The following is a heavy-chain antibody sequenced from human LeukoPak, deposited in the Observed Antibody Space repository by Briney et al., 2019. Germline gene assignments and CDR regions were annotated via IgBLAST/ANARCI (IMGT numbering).Heavy chain of an antibody. CDR3: ARRGAAAGSTTLSLHFDY. V-gene: IGHV4-61*01. Sequence: PSETLSLTCTVSGGSISSGSYYWSWIRQPAGKGLEWIGYIYYSGSTNYNPSLKSRVTISVDTSKNQFSLKLSSVTAADTAVYYCARRGAAAGSTTLSLHFDYWGQGTLVTVSS. D-gene: IGHD6-13*01. CDR2: IYYSGST. CDR1: GGSISSGSYY. J-gene: IGHJ4*02.